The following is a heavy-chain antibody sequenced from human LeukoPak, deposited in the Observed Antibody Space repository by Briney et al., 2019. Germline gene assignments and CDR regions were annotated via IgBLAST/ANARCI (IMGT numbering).Heavy chain of an antibody. V-gene: IGHV3-66*02. Sequence: PGGSLRLSCAASGFTVSSNYMTWVRQAPGKGLVWVSVIYSGGSTYYADSVKGRFTISRDHSKNTLYLQMNSLRAEDTALYYCAKDLWKYQLRTLDYWGQGTLVTVSS. CDR3: AKDLWKYQLRTLDY. CDR2: IYSGGST. CDR1: GFTVSSNY. D-gene: IGHD2-2*01. J-gene: IGHJ4*02.